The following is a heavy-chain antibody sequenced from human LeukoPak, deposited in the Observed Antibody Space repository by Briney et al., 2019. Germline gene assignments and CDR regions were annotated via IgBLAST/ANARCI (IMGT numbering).Heavy chain of an antibody. CDR3: ARVYSYGRNWFDP. J-gene: IGHJ5*02. CDR2: IYYSGST. V-gene: IGHV4-59*01. D-gene: IGHD5-18*01. Sequence: PSETLSLTCTASGGSISSYYWSWIRQPPGKGLEWIGYIYYSGSTNYNPSLKSRVTISVDTSKNQFSLKLSSVTAADTAVYYCARVYSYGRNWFDPWGQGTLVTVSS. CDR1: GGSISSYY.